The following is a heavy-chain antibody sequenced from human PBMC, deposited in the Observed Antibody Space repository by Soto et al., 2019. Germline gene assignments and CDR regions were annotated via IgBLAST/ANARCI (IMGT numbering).Heavy chain of an antibody. CDR1: GGSISSYY. V-gene: IGHV4-59*08. CDR3: ARHAIGHPVLVTG. D-gene: IGHD2-21*01. Sequence: PSETLSLTCTVSGGSISSYYWSWIRQPPGKGLEWIGYIYYSGSTNYNPSLKSRVTISVDTSKNQFSLKLSSVTAADTAVYYCARHAIGHPVLVTGWGQGTLVTVSS. CDR2: IYYSGST. J-gene: IGHJ4*02.